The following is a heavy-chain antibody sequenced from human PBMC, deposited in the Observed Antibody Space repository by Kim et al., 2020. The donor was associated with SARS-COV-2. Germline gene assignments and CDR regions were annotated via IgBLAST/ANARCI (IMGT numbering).Heavy chain of an antibody. CDR3: ARGGVKQWLGL. CDR2: ISYSGST. J-gene: IGHJ2*01. Sequence: SETLSLTCTVSGGSISTYYWNWIRQSPQKGLEWIGFISYSGSTNYNPSLKSRVAIVDSSKNQFSLNLSSVTAADTAVYYCARGGVKQWLGLWGRGTLVTV. D-gene: IGHD6-19*01. CDR1: GGSISTYY. V-gene: IGHV4-59*13.